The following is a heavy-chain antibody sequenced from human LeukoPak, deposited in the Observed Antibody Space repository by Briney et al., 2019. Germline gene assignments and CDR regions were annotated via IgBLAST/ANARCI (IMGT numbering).Heavy chain of an antibody. CDR3: ARNGRASDSSFPYYYYYYMDV. J-gene: IGHJ6*03. CDR1: GGSISSGSYY. D-gene: IGHD6-6*01. CDR2: IYTSGST. V-gene: IGHV4-61*02. Sequence: SQTLSLTCTVSGGSISSGSYYWSWIRQPAGKGLEWIGRIYTSGSTNYNPSLKSRVTMLVDTSKNQFSLKLSSVTAADTAVYYCARNGRASDSSFPYYYYYYMDVWGKGTTVTVSS.